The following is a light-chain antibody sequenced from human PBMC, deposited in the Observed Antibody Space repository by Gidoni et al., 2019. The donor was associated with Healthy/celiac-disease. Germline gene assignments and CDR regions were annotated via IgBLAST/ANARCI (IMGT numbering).Light chain of an antibody. CDR2: NAS. V-gene: IGKV1-5*01. J-gene: IGKJ4*01. Sequence: PGKAPRLLISNASSLERGVTSSFSGSGAGTEFTLTISSRQPDDFATYYCQQYDSYTALTFGGGTKVEIK. CDR3: QQYDSYTALT.